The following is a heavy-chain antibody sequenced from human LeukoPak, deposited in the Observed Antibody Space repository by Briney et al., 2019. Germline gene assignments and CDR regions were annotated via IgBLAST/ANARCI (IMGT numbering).Heavy chain of an antibody. Sequence: GGSLRLSCAAAGFTVSDNYMTWVRQAPGKGLEWVSVLYIGGTTRNADSVKGRFTISRDNSKNMVYLQMSSLRVEDTAVYYCARVGDYGGPWAGRTYWGQGTLVTVSS. CDR3: ARVGDYGGPWAGRTY. J-gene: IGHJ4*02. CDR2: LYIGGTT. CDR1: GFTVSDNY. V-gene: IGHV3-66*02. D-gene: IGHD4-23*01.